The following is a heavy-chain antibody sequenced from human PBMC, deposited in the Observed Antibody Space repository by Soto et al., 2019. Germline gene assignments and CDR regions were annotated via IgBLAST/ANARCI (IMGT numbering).Heavy chain of an antibody. CDR1: GGSISSGGYY. Sequence: QVQLQESGPGLVKPSQTLSLTCTVSGGSISSGGYYWSWIRQHPGKGLEWIGYIYYSGSTYYNPSLKSRVTISVDTSKNQFSLKLSSVTAAETAVYDCARERGGRAFAIWGQGTMVTVSS. CDR3: ARERGGRAFAI. D-gene: IGHD2-15*01. J-gene: IGHJ3*02. V-gene: IGHV4-31*03. CDR2: IYYSGST.